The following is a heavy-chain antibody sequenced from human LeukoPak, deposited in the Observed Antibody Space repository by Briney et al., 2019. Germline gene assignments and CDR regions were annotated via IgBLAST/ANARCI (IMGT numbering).Heavy chain of an antibody. Sequence: ASVKASCKASGYTFTSYYMHWVRQAPGQGLEWMGIINPSGGSTSYAQKFQGRVTMTRDTSTSTVYMELSSLRSEDTAVYYCARDLLGSYYYDSSGYSRYYYYGMDVWGQGTTVTVSS. J-gene: IGHJ6*02. CDR3: ARDLLGSYYYDSSGYSRYYYYGMDV. V-gene: IGHV1-46*01. CDR2: INPSGGST. D-gene: IGHD3-22*01. CDR1: GYTFTSYY.